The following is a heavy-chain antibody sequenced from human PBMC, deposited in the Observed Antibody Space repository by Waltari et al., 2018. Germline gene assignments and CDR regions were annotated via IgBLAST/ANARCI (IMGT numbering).Heavy chain of an antibody. V-gene: IGHV4-59*01. CDR3: AREVYGGNSGADY. Sequence: QVQLQESGPGLVKPSETLSLTCSVSSGAISSYFWSWIRQPPGKGLEWIGYIYYSGSTDYTPSLKSRVTISVDTSKNEVSLKVRSVTAADTAVYYCAREVYGGNSGADYWGQGTLVTVSS. D-gene: IGHD2-21*02. CDR2: IYYSGST. J-gene: IGHJ4*02. CDR1: SGAISSYF.